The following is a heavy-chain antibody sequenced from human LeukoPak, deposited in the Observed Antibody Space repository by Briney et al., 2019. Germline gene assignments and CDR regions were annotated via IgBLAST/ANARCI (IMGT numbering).Heavy chain of an antibody. CDR3: ARANDYGDPLPRYMDV. V-gene: IGHV1-18*01. D-gene: IGHD4-17*01. CDR1: GYTFTNYG. J-gene: IGHJ6*03. Sequence: ASVKVSCKASGYTFTNYGISWVRQAPGQGLEWMGWISAYNANTNFAQKLQGRVTMTTDTSTSTAYMELRSLRSDDTAVYYCARANDYGDPLPRYMDVWGKGTTVTVSS. CDR2: ISAYNANT.